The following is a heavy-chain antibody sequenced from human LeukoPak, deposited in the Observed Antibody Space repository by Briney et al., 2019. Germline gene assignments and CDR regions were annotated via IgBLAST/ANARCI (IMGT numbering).Heavy chain of an antibody. CDR1: GVTASFSNHD. Sequence: PSETLSLTCSVSGVTASFSNHDWGCLGQPPGKPLELIAYINDSGSTKDNPSLKSRVTISVDMLKNQFSLRLSSVTPADTAVYYCARQGPLTTAVTTRTNPFDYWGQGTLVTVSS. J-gene: IGHJ4*02. CDR3: ARQGPLTTAVTTRTNPFDY. D-gene: IGHD4-11*01. V-gene: IGHV4-61*01. CDR2: INDSGST.